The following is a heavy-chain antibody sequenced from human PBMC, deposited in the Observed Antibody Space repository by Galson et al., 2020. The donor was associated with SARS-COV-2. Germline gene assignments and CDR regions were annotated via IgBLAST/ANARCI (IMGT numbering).Heavy chain of an antibody. CDR2: IYYSGSP. Sequence: SETLSLTCTVSGGSISSSSYYWGWIRQPPGKGLEWIGSIYYSGSPYYNPSLNSRVTISVDTSKNQFSLKLSSVTAADTAVYYCASLQWLPKAGLYYYSSYMDVWGKGTRVTVSS. D-gene: IGHD6-19*01. J-gene: IGHJ6*03. V-gene: IGHV4-39*07. CDR1: GGSISSSSYY. CDR3: ASLQWLPKAGLYYYSSYMDV.